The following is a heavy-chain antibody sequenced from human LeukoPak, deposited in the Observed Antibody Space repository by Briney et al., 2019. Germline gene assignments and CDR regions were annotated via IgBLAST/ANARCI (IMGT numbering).Heavy chain of an antibody. CDR2: ISGSGVST. D-gene: IGHD2-8*02. V-gene: IGHV3-23*01. CDR1: GFTFSNYA. Sequence: PGGSLRLSCAASGFTFSNYAMSWVRQAPGKGLEWVSGISGSGVSTYYADSVKGRFTISRDNSKNTLYLHINSLRAEDTAVYYCAKTTGNLDYWGQGTLVTVSS. CDR3: AKTTGNLDY. J-gene: IGHJ4*02.